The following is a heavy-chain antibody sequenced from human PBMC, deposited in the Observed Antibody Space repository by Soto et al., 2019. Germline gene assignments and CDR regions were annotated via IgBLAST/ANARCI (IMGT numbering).Heavy chain of an antibody. J-gene: IGHJ6*01. Sequence: ASVKVSCKASRDMFTYSFFHWVRQAPGQGLEWMGITNPHGRTTNYEQRFKGRVNMTWDTSASTVCMEVTSLRPEDTAVYYCARVQMGPRRDFMDVWCQGTRVTVSS. D-gene: IGHD2-21*02. V-gene: IGHV1-46*01. CDR3: ARVQMGPRRDFMDV. CDR2: TNPHGRTT. CDR1: RDMFTYSF.